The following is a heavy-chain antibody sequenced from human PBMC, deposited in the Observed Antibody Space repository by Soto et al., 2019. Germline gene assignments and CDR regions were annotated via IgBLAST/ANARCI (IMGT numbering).Heavy chain of an antibody. CDR1: GGSISSGGYS. V-gene: IGHV4-30-2*01. CDR3: ARVDRGDLDY. D-gene: IGHD4-17*01. Sequence: SETLSLTCAVSGGSISSGGYSWSWIRQPPGKGLEWIGYIYHSGSTYYNPSLKSRVTISLDRSKNQFSLKLNSVTAADTAVYYCARVDRGDLDYWGQGTLVTVSS. CDR2: IYHSGST. J-gene: IGHJ4*02.